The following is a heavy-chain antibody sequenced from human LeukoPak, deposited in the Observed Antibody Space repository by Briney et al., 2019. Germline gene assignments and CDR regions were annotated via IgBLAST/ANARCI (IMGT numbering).Heavy chain of an antibody. Sequence: SETLSLTCAVYGVSFSGYYWSWIRQPPGKGLEWIGEINHSGSTNYNPSLKSRVTISVDTSKNQFSLKLSSVTAADTAVYYCARGQGVNYFDYWGQGTLVTVSS. CDR2: INHSGST. CDR1: GVSFSGYY. CDR3: ARGQGVNYFDY. D-gene: IGHD2-21*01. J-gene: IGHJ4*02. V-gene: IGHV4-34*01.